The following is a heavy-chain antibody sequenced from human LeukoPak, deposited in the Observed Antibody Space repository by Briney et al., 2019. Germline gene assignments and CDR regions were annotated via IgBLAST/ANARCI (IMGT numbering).Heavy chain of an antibody. CDR2: ISSSSTTI. D-gene: IGHD3-22*01. V-gene: IGHV3-48*02. J-gene: IGHJ2*01. CDR3: ARGVSYYYDNSGHPGWYFDL. CDR1: GFTFSSNS. Sequence: GGSLRLSCAASGFTFSSNSMNWVRQAPGKGLEWVSYISSSSTTIYYADSVKGRFTISRDNAKNSLYLQMNSLRDEDTAVYYCARGVSYYYDNSGHPGWYFDLWGRGTLVTVSS.